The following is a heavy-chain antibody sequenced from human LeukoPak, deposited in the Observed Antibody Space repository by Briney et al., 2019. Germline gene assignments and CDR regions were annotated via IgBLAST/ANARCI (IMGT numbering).Heavy chain of an antibody. CDR2: IYETGHT. J-gene: IGHJ4*02. CDR1: GGSISNYY. D-gene: IGHD5-12*01. V-gene: IGHV4-59*08. Sequence: PSETLSLTCTVSGGSISNYYWSWIRQPPVKVLEWIAYIYETGHTGYNPSLKTRVTISLDTSKNQFSLKLNSVTAADTAVYYCARYDLRGGFDSWGQGTLVAVSS. CDR3: ARYDLRGGFDS.